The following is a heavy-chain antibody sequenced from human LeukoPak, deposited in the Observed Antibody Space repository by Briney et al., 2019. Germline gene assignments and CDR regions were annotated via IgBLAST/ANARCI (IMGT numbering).Heavy chain of an antibody. CDR2: ISGSGGST. Sequence: GGSLRLSCAASGFTFSSYAMSWVRQAPGKGLEWVSAISGSGGSTYYADSVKGRFTISRDNSKNTLYLQMNSLRAEDTAVYCCAKIWGYSNYLFDYWGQGTLVTVSS. V-gene: IGHV3-23*01. CDR1: GFTFSSYA. J-gene: IGHJ4*02. CDR3: AKIWGYSNYLFDY. D-gene: IGHD4-11*01.